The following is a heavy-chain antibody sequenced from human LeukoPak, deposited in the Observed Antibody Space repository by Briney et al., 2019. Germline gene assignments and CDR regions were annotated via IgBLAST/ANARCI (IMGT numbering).Heavy chain of an antibody. Sequence: PGGSLTLSCAASGFTFSSYSMNWVRQAPGKGLEWVSYISSSSSTIYYADSVKGRFTISRDNAKNSLYLQMNSLRAEDTAVYYCAREDWGTDYWGQGTLVTVSS. CDR3: AREDWGTDY. CDR2: ISSSSSTI. J-gene: IGHJ4*02. D-gene: IGHD3-16*01. CDR1: GFTFSSYS. V-gene: IGHV3-48*01.